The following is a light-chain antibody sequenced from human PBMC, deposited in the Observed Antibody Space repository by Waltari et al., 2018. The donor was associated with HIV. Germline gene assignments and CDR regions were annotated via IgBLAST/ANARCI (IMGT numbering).Light chain of an antibody. J-gene: IGLJ2*01. V-gene: IGLV2-8*01. Sequence: QSALTQPPPAPGSPGPSVPLPSPGTRRDLGTFNYFPWFQQHPGKAPKLMIYDVTKRPSGVPDRFSGSKSGNTASLTVSGLQAEDEADYYCASHAGSKDVFGGGTRLTVL. CDR3: ASHAGSKDV. CDR2: DVT. CDR1: RRDLGTFNY.